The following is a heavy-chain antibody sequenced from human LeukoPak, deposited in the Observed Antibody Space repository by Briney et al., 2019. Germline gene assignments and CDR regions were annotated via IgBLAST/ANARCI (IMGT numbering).Heavy chain of an antibody. J-gene: IGHJ4*02. V-gene: IGHV1-69*05. CDR2: IIPIFGTA. CDR3: ARWDPDYYDSSGYFDY. CDR1: GGTFSSYA. Sequence: GASVKVSCKAPGGTFSSYAISWVRQAPGQGLEWMGGIIPIFGTANYAQKFQGRVTITTDESTSTAYMELSSLRSEDTAVYYCARWDPDYYDSSGYFDYWGQGTLVTVSS. D-gene: IGHD3-22*01.